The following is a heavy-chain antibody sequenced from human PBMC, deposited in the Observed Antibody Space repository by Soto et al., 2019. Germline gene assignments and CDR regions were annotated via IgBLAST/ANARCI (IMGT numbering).Heavy chain of an antibody. CDR2: ISSSSSTI. CDR3: TTELNDMQAFDI. CDR1: GFTFSSYS. V-gene: IGHV3-48*01. J-gene: IGHJ3*02. D-gene: IGHD1-1*01. Sequence: LRLSCAASGFTFSSYSMNWVRQAPGKGLGWVSYISSSSSTIYYADSVKGRFTISRDNAKNSLYLQMNSLRAEDTAVYYCTTELNDMQAFDIWGQGTMVTVSS.